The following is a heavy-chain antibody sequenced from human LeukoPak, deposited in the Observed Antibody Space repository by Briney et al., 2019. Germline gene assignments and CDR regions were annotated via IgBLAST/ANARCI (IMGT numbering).Heavy chain of an antibody. CDR1: GFTFSSYW. Sequence: PGGSLRLSCAASGFTFSSYWMSWVRQAPGKGLEWVANIKQDGSEKYYVDSVKGRFTISRDNAKNSLYLQMNSLRAEDTAVYYCARKATADYYYYYMDVWGKGTTVTVSS. CDR3: ARKATADYYYYYMDV. J-gene: IGHJ6*03. V-gene: IGHV3-7*01. D-gene: IGHD5-12*01. CDR2: IKQDGSEK.